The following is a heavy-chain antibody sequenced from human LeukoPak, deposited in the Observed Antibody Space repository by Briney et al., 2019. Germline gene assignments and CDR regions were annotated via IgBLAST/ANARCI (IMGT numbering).Heavy chain of an antibody. J-gene: IGHJ4*02. CDR3: ARERGVVVAATPYFDY. D-gene: IGHD2-15*01. V-gene: IGHV1-69*05. CDR2: IIPIFGTA. CDR1: GGTFSSYA. Sequence: SVKVSCKASGGTFSSYAISWVRQAPGQGLEWIGGIIPIFGTANYAQKLQGRVTMTTDTSTSTAYMELRSLRSDDTAVYYCARERGVVVAATPYFDYWGQGTLVTVSS.